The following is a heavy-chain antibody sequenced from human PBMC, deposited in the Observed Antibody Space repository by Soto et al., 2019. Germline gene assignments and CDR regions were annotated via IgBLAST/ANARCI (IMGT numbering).Heavy chain of an antibody. Sequence: EVQLLESGGGLVQPGGSLRLSCAASGFAFNTYDMTWVRQAPGKGLEWVSTISKSGATPYYADSVRGRFTISRDNSRNTLYLQMNSLRAEDTAIYYCAKAKLSLTTAGYYFYNMDVWGQGTTVTVSS. V-gene: IGHV3-23*01. CDR3: AKAKLSLTTAGYYFYNMDV. CDR1: GFAFNTYD. CDR2: ISKSGATP. J-gene: IGHJ6*02. D-gene: IGHD6-13*01.